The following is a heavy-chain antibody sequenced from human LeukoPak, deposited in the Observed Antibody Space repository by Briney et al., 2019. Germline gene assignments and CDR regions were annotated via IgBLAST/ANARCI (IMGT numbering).Heavy chain of an antibody. D-gene: IGHD3/OR15-3a*01. V-gene: IGHV3-66*01. CDR3: ARESESDFWTGSYFDY. CDR1: EFSVGSNY. J-gene: IGHJ4*02. CDR2: IYSGGST. Sequence: GGSLRLSCAASEFSVGSNYMTWVRQAPGKGLEWVSLIYSGGSTYYADSVKGRFSISRDNAKNSLYLQIDSLRADDTAVYFCARESESDFWTGSYFDYWGQGILVTVSS.